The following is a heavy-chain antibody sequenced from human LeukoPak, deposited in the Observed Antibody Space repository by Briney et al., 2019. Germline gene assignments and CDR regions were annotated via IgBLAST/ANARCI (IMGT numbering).Heavy chain of an antibody. V-gene: IGHV1-18*01. Sequence: ASVKVSCKASGYTFNSYGISWVRQAPGQGLEWMGWINPYNGKTNYAQKFQGRVTMTTDTSTSTAYMELRSLRSDDTAVYYCARDCIRCYMAWVEYWGQGTLVTVSS. CDR1: GYTFNSYG. D-gene: IGHD2-2*02. J-gene: IGHJ4*02. CDR2: INPYNGKT. CDR3: ARDCIRCYMAWVEY.